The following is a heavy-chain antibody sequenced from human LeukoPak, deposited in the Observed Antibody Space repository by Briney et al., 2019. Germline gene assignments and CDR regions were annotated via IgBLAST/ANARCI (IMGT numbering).Heavy chain of an antibody. CDR1: GYTFTSYG. D-gene: IGHD4/OR15-4a*01. CDR3: GRVKNDYLDY. J-gene: IGHJ4*02. CDR2: ISGYNGNT. V-gene: IGHV1-18*01. Sequence: GASVKVSCKASGYTFTSYGISWVRQAPGQGLEWMGWISGYNGNTNYAQKLQGRVTMTTDTSTSTAYMEVRSLRSDDTAVYYCGRVKNDYLDYWGQGTLVTVSS.